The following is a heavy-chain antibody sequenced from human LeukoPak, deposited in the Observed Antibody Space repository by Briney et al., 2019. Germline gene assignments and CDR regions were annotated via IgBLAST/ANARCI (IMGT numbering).Heavy chain of an antibody. CDR1: GFTLSSYT. J-gene: IGHJ4*02. Sequence: GGSLRLSCAASGFTLSSYTMNWVRQAPGKGLEWVSSISGTSSYIYYADPVKGRFTISRDNAKNSLYQQMDSLRAEDTAVYYCARDKSWGAPYYFDYWGQGTLVTVSS. CDR2: ISGTSSYI. V-gene: IGHV3-21*01. D-gene: IGHD3-16*01. CDR3: ARDKSWGAPYYFDY.